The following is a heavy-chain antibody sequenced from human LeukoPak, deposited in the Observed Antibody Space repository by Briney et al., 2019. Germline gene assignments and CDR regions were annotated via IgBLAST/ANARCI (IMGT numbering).Heavy chain of an antibody. V-gene: IGHV3-30-3*01. CDR2: ISHEGDTK. CDR1: GFTFSSYA. CDR3: ARDKGACSYCCRTSPFGMDV. Sequence: PGRSLRLSCEASGFTFSSYAIHWVRQAPGKGLEWVAVISHEGDTKFHADSVKGRFTLSRDNSKHTLYLQMNSLRPEDTAVYYCARDKGACSYCCRTSPFGMDVWGQGTTVTVS. J-gene: IGHJ6*02. D-gene: IGHD2-2*01.